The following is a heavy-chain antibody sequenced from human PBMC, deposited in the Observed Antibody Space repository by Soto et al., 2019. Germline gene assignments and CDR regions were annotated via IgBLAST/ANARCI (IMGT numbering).Heavy chain of an antibody. CDR2: ISAYNGNT. J-gene: IGHJ4*02. D-gene: IGHD5-18*01. CDR3: AIYQFDSYGPKGGLDY. V-gene: IGHV1-18*01. Sequence: GASVKVSCKASGYTFTSYGISWVRQAPGQGLEWMGWISAYNGNTNYAQKLQGRVTMTTDTSTSTAYMELRSLRSDDTAVYYCAIYQFDSYGPKGGLDYWGQGTLVTVSS. CDR1: GYTFTSYG.